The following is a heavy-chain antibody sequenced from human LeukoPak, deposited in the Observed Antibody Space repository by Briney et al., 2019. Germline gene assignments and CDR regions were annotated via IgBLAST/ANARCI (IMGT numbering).Heavy chain of an antibody. V-gene: IGHV3-33*08. CDR2: VWSDGGSQ. CDR3: ARRRDACSGNSCYSFDF. D-gene: IGHD2-15*01. Sequence: GGSLRLSCVASGFTFSTYGIHWVRQAPGKGLEWVAVVWSDGGSQYCAGSVKDRFTISRDNSKNTLYLQMNNLRAEDTAVYYCARRRDACSGNSCYSFDFWGQGTLVTVSS. CDR1: GFTFSTYG. J-gene: IGHJ4*02.